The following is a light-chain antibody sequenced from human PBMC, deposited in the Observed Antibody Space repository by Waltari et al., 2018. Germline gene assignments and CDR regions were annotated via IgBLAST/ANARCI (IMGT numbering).Light chain of an antibody. CDR1: QDIYIY. CDR2: DAT. J-gene: IGKJ5*01. Sequence: IQLTQSPSSLSASVADRVTITCRASQDIYIYLAWYQQMPGRAPKVLIYDATKLQSGVPSRFSGSGSGTDFTLTINSLQPEDFATYYCQHLNSYPISFGQGTRLEIK. V-gene: IGKV1-9*01. CDR3: QHLNSYPIS.